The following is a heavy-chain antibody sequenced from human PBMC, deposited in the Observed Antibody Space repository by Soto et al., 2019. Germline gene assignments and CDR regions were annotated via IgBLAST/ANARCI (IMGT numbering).Heavy chain of an antibody. D-gene: IGHD6-19*01. CDR2: IYYSGST. V-gene: IGHV4-39*01. J-gene: IGHJ1*01. CDR1: GGSISSSSYY. Sequence: QLQLQESGPGLVKPSETLSLTCTVSGGSISSSSYYWGWICQPPGKGLEWIGSIYYSGSTYYNPSLKSRVTISVDTSKNQFSLKLSSVTAADTAVYYCARQAGPSEYFQHWGQGTLVTVSS. CDR3: ARQAGPSEYFQH.